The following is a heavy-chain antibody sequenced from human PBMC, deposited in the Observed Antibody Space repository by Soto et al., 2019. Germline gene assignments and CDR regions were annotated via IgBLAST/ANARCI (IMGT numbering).Heavy chain of an antibody. J-gene: IGHJ4*02. CDR1: GFTFSSYA. CDR2: ISGSGGST. Sequence: GGSLRLSCAASGFTFSSYAMSWVRQAPGKGLEWVSAISGSGGSTYYADSVKGRFTISRDNSKNTLYLQMNSLRAEDTAVYYCAKERLRPVLDIVVVVAATRRKYFDYWGQGTLVTVSS. V-gene: IGHV3-23*01. CDR3: AKERLRPVLDIVVVVAATRRKYFDY. D-gene: IGHD2-15*01.